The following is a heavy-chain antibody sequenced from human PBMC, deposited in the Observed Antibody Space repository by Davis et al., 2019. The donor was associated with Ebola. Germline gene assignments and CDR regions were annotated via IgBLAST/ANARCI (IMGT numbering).Heavy chain of an antibody. CDR2: INSDGTGT. CDR1: GFTFSSYW. J-gene: IGHJ4*02. CDR3: AKVAGPFCGGDCYPHDY. Sequence: HTGGSLRLSCAASGFTFSSYWMHWVRQAPGKGLVWVSRINSDGTGTSYADSVKGRFTISRDNSKNTLYLQMHSLRAEDTAIYYCAKVAGPFCGGDCYPHDYWGQGNLVTVSS. D-gene: IGHD2-21*01. V-gene: IGHV3-74*01.